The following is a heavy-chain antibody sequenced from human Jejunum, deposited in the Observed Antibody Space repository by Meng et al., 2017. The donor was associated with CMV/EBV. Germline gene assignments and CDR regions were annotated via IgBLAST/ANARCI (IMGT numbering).Heavy chain of an antibody. CDR1: GFTLSSYA. CDR2: ITGGGGGT. Sequence: ASGFTLSSYALTWVRQAPGKGLEWVSSITGGGGGTYYADSVKGRFTVSRDNSKNTVYLQMSNLRAEDTAVYYCAKAVRWGEAESWGQGTTVTVSS. D-gene: IGHD3-16*01. CDR3: AKAVRWGEAES. V-gene: IGHV3-23*01. J-gene: IGHJ6*02.